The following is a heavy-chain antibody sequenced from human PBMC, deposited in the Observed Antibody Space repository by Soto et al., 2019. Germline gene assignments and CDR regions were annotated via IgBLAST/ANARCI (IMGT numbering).Heavy chain of an antibody. J-gene: IGHJ6*02. D-gene: IGHD2-15*01. CDR2: IKSKTDGGTT. V-gene: IGHV3-15*01. CDR1: GFTFRNAW. Sequence: GGSLRPACAASGFTFRNAWMSWVGQAPGKGVEWVGRIKSKTDGGTTDYAAPEKGRITISRDDSKKTLYLQMNSLKTEDTAVDYCTTDIVVVVAARDYYYYGMDVWGQGTTVTVSS. CDR3: TTDIVVVVAARDYYYYGMDV.